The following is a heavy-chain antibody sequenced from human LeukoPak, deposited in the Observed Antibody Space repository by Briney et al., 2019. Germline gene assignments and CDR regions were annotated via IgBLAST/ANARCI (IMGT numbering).Heavy chain of an antibody. CDR3: ARKRTAMAKQNWFDP. D-gene: IGHD5-18*01. Sequence: ASVKVSCKASGYTFTSYGISWVRQAPGQGLEWMGWISAYNGNTNYAQKFQGRVTMTRNTSISTAYMELSSLRSEDTAVYYCARKRTAMAKQNWFDPWGQGTLVTVSS. CDR1: GYTFTSYG. CDR2: ISAYNGNT. J-gene: IGHJ5*02. V-gene: IGHV1-18*04.